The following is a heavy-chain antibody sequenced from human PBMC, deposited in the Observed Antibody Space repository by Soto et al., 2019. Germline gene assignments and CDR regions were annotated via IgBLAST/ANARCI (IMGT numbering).Heavy chain of an antibody. CDR1: GFTFGDYA. CDR2: ISWNTDNI. Sequence: EVQLVEYGGGLVQPGRSLRLSCVASGFTFGDYAMHWVRQAPGKGLEWVAGISWNTDNIGYADSVKGRFTISRDNAGQDLYLQMNSLRHEDTAVYYCAKGRNIVAVVTPFDGWCKGDMVTVSS. CDR3: AKGRNIVAVVTPFDG. D-gene: IGHD2-21*02. V-gene: IGHV3-9*01. J-gene: IGHJ4*02.